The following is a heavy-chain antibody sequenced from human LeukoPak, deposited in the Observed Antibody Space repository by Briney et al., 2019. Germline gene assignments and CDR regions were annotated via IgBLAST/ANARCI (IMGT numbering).Heavy chain of an antibody. CDR3: ARDRELGY. CDR1: GGSFTSDY. D-gene: IGHD3-10*01. V-gene: IGHV4-59*01. J-gene: IGHJ4*02. Sequence: SETLSLTCTVSGGSFTSDYWAWVRQSRQPPGKGLEWIGYIFFTGTTNYNPSLSSRVTFSVDTSKKQFSLRLTSVTAADTAVYYCARDRELGYWGQGTLVTVSS. CDR2: IFFTGTT.